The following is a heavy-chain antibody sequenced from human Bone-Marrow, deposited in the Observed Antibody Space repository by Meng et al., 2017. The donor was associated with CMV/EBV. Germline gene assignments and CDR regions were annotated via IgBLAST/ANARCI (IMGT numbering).Heavy chain of an antibody. V-gene: IGHV3-11*01. J-gene: IGHJ3*02. CDR1: GFTFSDYY. Sequence: GESLKISCAASGFTFSDYYMSWIRQAPGKGLEWVSYISSSGSTIYYADSVKGRFTISRDNAKNSLYLQMNSLRAEDTAVYYCARRGGSHSKDAFDIWGKGTMATVSS. D-gene: IGHD1-26*01. CDR2: ISSSGSTI. CDR3: ARRGGSHSKDAFDI.